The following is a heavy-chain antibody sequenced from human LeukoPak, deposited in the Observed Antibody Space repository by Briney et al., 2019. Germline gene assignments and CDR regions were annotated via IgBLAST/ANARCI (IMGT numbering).Heavy chain of an antibody. CDR2: ISGSGGST. CDR1: GFTVSTNY. V-gene: IGHV3-23*01. D-gene: IGHD6-13*01. Sequence: GGSLRLSCAASGFTVSTNYMNWVRQAPGKGLEWVSAISGSGGSTYYADSVKGRFTISRDNSKNTLYLQMNSLRAEDTAVYYCAKEGRVAAAGSFDYWGQGTLVTVSS. J-gene: IGHJ4*02. CDR3: AKEGRVAAAGSFDY.